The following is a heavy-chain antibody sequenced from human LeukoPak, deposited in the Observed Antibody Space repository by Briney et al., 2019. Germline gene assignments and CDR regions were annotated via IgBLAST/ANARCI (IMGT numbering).Heavy chain of an antibody. CDR2: ISYDGSNK. D-gene: IGHD1-20*01. CDR1: GFTFSSYG. CDR3: AKDRNNWNDVPLPDY. V-gene: IGHV3-30*18. J-gene: IGHJ4*02. Sequence: GGSLRLSCAASGFTFSSYGMHWVRQAPGKGLEWVAVISYDGSNKYYADSVKSRFTISRDNSKNTLYLQMNSLRAEDTAVYYCAKDRNNWNDVPLPDYWGQGTLVTVSS.